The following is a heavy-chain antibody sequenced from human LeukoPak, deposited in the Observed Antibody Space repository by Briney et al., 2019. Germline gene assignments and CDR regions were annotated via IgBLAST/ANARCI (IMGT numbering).Heavy chain of an antibody. CDR3: AKDHDPYGSGSFYYYYGMDA. D-gene: IGHD3-10*01. V-gene: IGHV3-30*02. CDR1: GFTFSSYG. J-gene: IGHJ6*02. Sequence: PGRSLRLSCAASGFTFSSYGMHWVRQAPGKGLEWVAFIRYDGSNKYYADSVKGRFTISRDNSKNTLYLQMNSLRAEDTAVYYCAKDHDPYGSGSFYYYYGMDAWGQGTTVTVSS. CDR2: IRYDGSNK.